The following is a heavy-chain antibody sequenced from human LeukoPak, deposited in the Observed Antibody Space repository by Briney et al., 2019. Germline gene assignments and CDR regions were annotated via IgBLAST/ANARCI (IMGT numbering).Heavy chain of an antibody. V-gene: IGHV4-30-2*01. J-gene: IGHJ3*02. CDR2: IYHSGST. CDR1: GGSISSGGYS. D-gene: IGHD3-10*01. CDR3: ARAFHYYGSGSYYLGAFDI. Sequence: PSQTLSLTCAVSGGSISSGGYSWSWIRHPPGKGLEWLGYIYHSGSTYYNPSLKSRVTISVDRSKNQFSLKLSSVTAADTAVYYCARAFHYYGSGSYYLGAFDIWGQGTMVTVSS.